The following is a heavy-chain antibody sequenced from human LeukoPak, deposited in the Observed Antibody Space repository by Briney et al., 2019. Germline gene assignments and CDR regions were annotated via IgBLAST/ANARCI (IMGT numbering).Heavy chain of an antibody. D-gene: IGHD5-18*01. CDR1: GFTFSDYY. Sequence: GGSLRLSCAASGFTFSDYYMSWLRQAPGKGLEWVSYISSSGSTIYYADSVKGRFTISRDNAKNSLYLQMNSLRAEDTAVYYCARDRGGYSYGPPYDAFDIWGQGTMVTASS. V-gene: IGHV3-11*01. CDR2: ISSSGSTI. J-gene: IGHJ3*02. CDR3: ARDRGGYSYGPPYDAFDI.